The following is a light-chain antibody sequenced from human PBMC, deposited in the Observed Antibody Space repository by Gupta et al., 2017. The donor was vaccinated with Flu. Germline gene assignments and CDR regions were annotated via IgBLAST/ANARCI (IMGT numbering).Light chain of an antibody. CDR2: KAS. V-gene: IGKV1-5*03. CDR3: QQKNSYPYT. CDR1: QSISSW. J-gene: IGKJ2*01. Sequence: DIQMTQSPSTLSASVGDRVTITCRASQSISSWLAWYQQKPGKAPKLLIYKASSLESGVPSRFSGSGSGTEFTLTISSRQPDDFATYYCQQKNSYPYTFGQGTKLEIK.